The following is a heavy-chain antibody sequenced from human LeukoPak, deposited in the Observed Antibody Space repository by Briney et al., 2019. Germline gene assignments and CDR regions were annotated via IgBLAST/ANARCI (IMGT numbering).Heavy chain of an antibody. D-gene: IGHD1-1*01. J-gene: IGHJ6*04. Sequence: ASVKVSCKASGGSFRRYAFAWVRQAPGQGLEWMGGIMPVLDTGSYAQGFQGRVTITADRSTSTAYMELRSLRPEDTALYYCAARDNGNDLLSYHAMDVWGNGTTVTVS. CDR1: GGSFRRYA. CDR3: AARDNGNDLLSYHAMDV. V-gene: IGHV1-69*06. CDR2: IMPVLDTG.